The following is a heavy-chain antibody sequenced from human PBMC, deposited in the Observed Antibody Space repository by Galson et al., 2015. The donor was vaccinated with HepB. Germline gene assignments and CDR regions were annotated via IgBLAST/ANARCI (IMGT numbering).Heavy chain of an antibody. J-gene: IGHJ2*01. Sequence: SLRLSCAGSGLSFSHYAMSWVRQAPGKGLESIAYISTNGATIYYADSVKGRFTVSRDNARNSLYLQMNSLRDQDTAVYSCVRVFFGSERYSAYWYFDLWGRGTLVTVSS. D-gene: IGHD3-10*01. V-gene: IGHV3-48*02. CDR3: VRVFFGSERYSAYWYFDL. CDR2: ISTNGATI. CDR1: GLSFSHYA.